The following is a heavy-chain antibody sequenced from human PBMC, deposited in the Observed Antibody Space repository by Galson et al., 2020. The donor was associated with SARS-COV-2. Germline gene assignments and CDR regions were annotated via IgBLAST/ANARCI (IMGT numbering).Heavy chain of an antibody. V-gene: IGHV4-61*02. J-gene: IGHJ6*02. D-gene: IGHD6-13*01. CDR3: ARDLYLFGVAAARYYYYGMDV. Sequence: SETLSLTCTVSGGSISSGSYYWSWIRQPAGKGLEWIGRIYTSGSTNYNPSLKSRVTISVDTSKNQFSLKLSSVTAADTAVYYCARDLYLFGVAAARYYYYGMDVWGQGTTVTVSS. CDR2: IYTSGST. CDR1: GGSISSGSYY.